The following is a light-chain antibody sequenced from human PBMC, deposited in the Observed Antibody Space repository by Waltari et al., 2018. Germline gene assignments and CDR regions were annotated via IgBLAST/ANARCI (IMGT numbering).Light chain of an antibody. Sequence: EIVLTQSPGPLSLSPGERATLSCRASQNIGRYLVWYQQKPGQAPRLLIYEASRRAPCIPDRFSGSGSWTDFSLPISRLEPEDFAVYYCQNHERLPATFGQGTKVEIK. CDR1: QNIGRY. V-gene: IGKV3-20*01. CDR2: EAS. CDR3: QNHERLPAT. J-gene: IGKJ1*01.